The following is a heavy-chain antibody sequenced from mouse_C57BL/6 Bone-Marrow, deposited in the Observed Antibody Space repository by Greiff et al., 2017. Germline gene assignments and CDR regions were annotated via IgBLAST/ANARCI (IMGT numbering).Heavy chain of an antibody. J-gene: IGHJ2*01. CDR3: AREGAIYYDYDAS. V-gene: IGHV1-64*01. D-gene: IGHD2-4*01. Sequence: VQLQQPGAELVKPGASVKLSCKASGYTFTSYWMHWVKQRPGQGLEWIGMIHPNSGSTNYNEKFKSKATLTVDKSSSTAYMQLSSLTSEDSAVYYCAREGAIYYDYDASWGQGTTLTVSS. CDR1: GYTFTSYW. CDR2: IHPNSGST.